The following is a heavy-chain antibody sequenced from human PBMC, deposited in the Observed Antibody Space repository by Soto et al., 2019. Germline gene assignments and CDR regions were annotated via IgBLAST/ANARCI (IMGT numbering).Heavy chain of an antibody. CDR1: GFTFSSYG. V-gene: IGHV3-30*18. Sequence: QVQLVESGGGVVQPGRSLRLSCAASGFTFSSYGMHWVRQAPGKGLEWVAVISYDGSNKYYADSVKGRFTISRDNSKNTLYLQMNSLRAEDKAVYYCAKEPLDGDYVSWGQGTLVTVSS. CDR3: AKEPLDGDYVS. CDR2: ISYDGSNK. D-gene: IGHD4-17*01. J-gene: IGHJ4*02.